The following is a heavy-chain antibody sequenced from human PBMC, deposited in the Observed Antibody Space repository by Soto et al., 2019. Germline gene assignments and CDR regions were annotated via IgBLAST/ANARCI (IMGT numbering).Heavy chain of an antibody. CDR1: GFTISSYG. CDR2: VSNDASKK. D-gene: IGHD3-3*01. Sequence: PGESLKISCAASGFTISSYGMHWVRQAPGKGLEWVAVVSNDASKKYYTDSVKGRFTISGDNSKNMLFLQMNSLRAEDTAVYYCAKDRVRHDFWSGPGADYYYFYGMDVWGQGTTVTVSS. J-gene: IGHJ6*02. V-gene: IGHV3-30*18. CDR3: AKDRVRHDFWSGPGADYYYFYGMDV.